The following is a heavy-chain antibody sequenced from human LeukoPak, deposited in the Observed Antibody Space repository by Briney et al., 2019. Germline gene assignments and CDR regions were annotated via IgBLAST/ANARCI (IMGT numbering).Heavy chain of an antibody. V-gene: IGHV3-23*01. Sequence: GGSLRLSCAASGFTFSSYAMSWVRQAPGKGLEWVSAISGSGGSTYYADSVKGRFTLSRDNSKNALYLQINSLRAEDTALYYCAKEGGTTGTTLAFFDLWGRGTLVTVSS. CDR3: AKEGGTTGTTLAFFDL. CDR1: GFTFSSYA. J-gene: IGHJ2*01. CDR2: ISGSGGST. D-gene: IGHD1-7*01.